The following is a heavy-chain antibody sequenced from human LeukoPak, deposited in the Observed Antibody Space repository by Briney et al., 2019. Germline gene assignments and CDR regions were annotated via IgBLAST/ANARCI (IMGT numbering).Heavy chain of an antibody. Sequence: GGSLRLSCAASGFTFNNHCMTWVRQAPGKGLEWVANINEDGSEQNYLDPVKGRSTISRDSATNSLHLQMNSLRGEDTAVYYCARDRFGIYAWGQGTLVTVSS. J-gene: IGHJ5*02. V-gene: IGHV3-7*01. CDR2: INEDGSEQ. CDR1: GFTFNNHC. CDR3: ARDRFGIYA. D-gene: IGHD2/OR15-2a*01.